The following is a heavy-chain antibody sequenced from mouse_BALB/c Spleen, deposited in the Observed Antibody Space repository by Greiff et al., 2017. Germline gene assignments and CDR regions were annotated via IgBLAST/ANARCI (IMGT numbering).Heavy chain of an antibody. Sequence: VQVVESGAELAKPGASVKMSCKASGYTFTSYWMHWVKQRPGQGLEWIGYINPSTGYTEYNQKFKDKATLTADKSSSTAYMQLSSLTSEDSAVYYCARNYRYSDYWGQGTTLTVSS. CDR3: ARNYRYSDY. CDR1: GYTFTSYW. D-gene: IGHD2-14*01. J-gene: IGHJ2*01. V-gene: IGHV1-7*01. CDR2: INPSTGYT.